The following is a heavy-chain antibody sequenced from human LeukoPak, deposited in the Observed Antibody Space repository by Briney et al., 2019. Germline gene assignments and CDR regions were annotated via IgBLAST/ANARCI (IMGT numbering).Heavy chain of an antibody. V-gene: IGHV4-38-2*02. Sequence: SETLSLTCTVSGYSISTSYYWGWIRQPPGKGLEWIGSIYHSGNTYYNPSLKSRLTMSVDRSKNQFSLKMTSVTAADTAMYYCARDTALWTFDIWGQGTMVTVSS. CDR3: ARDTALWTFDI. D-gene: IGHD2-21*02. CDR1: GYSISTSYY. J-gene: IGHJ3*02. CDR2: IYHSGNT.